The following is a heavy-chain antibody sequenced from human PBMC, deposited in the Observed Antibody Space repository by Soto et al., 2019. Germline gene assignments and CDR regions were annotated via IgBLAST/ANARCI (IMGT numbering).Heavy chain of an antibody. CDR3: ARGGGVGVAGSAAFDM. CDR1: GYPVTAYY. J-gene: IGHJ3*02. CDR2: INPATGAA. Sequence: QLHLVQSGAVVKKPGASVTVSCSASGYPVTAYYMHWVRQAPGRGLEWMGGINPATGAAKDTQTFQGRVTMTRDTSTGTVFMELSGLTSEDTAVFSCARGGGVGVAGSAAFDMWGQGTLVTVSS. V-gene: IGHV1-2*02. D-gene: IGHD3-3*01.